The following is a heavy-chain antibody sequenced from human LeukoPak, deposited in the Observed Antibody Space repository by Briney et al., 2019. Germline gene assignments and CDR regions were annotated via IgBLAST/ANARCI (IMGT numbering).Heavy chain of an antibody. CDR2: IYYSGST. V-gene: IGHV4-59*01. J-gene: IGHJ4*02. Sequence: SEALSLTCTVSGGSISSYYWSWIRQPPGKGLEWIGYIYYSGSTNYNPSLKSRVTISVDTSKNQFSLKLSSVTAADTAVYYCARVYSSSWYEFDYWGQGTLVTVSS. CDR3: ARVYSSSWYEFDY. D-gene: IGHD6-13*01. CDR1: GGSISSYY.